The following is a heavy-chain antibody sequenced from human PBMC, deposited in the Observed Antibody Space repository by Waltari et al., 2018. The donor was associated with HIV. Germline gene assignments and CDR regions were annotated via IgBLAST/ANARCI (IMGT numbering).Heavy chain of an antibody. V-gene: IGHV1-18*01. CDR2: ISGLSEERR. Sequence: QIHLVQSGAEVKKPGASVQVSCKHSGYTFGDYGISWVRQAPGQGREWMGWISGLSEERRNYAQKFQGRVTLSTDTSTTTAYMELRSLRSDDTAIYYCARGSLLRNWLDPWGQGTLVTVSS. CDR3: ARGSLLRNWLDP. D-gene: IGHD3-22*01. CDR1: GYTFGDYG. J-gene: IGHJ5*02.